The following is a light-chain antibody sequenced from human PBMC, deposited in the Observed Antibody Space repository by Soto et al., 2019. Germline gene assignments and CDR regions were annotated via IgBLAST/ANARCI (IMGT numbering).Light chain of an antibody. J-gene: IGKJ1*01. Sequence: EIVLTQSPGTLSLSPGGRATLSCRASQSVSSSYLAWYQQRPGQAPRLLIYGASSRATGIPDRFSGTGSGTDFTLTISRLEPEDFAVYYCQQYVSSSWTFGQGTKVDIK. CDR3: QQYVSSSWT. V-gene: IGKV3-20*01. CDR1: QSVSSSY. CDR2: GAS.